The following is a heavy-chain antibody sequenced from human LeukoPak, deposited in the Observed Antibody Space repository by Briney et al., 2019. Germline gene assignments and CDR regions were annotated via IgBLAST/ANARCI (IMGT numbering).Heavy chain of an antibody. CDR3: AARGSWLQDHY. J-gene: IGHJ4*02. D-gene: IGHD5-24*01. Sequence: SETLSLTCTVSGYSISSGYYWGWIRQPPGKGLEWIGSIYHSGSTYYNPSLKSRVTISVDTSKNQFSLKLSSVTAADTAVYYCAARGSWLQDHYWDQGTLVTVSS. CDR1: GYSISSGYY. V-gene: IGHV4-38-2*02. CDR2: IYHSGST.